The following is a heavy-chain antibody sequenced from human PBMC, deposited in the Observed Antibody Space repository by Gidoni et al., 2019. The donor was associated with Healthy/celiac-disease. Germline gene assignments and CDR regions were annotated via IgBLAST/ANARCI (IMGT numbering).Heavy chain of an antibody. CDR3: AKALSRYGSSALFYDY. V-gene: IGHV3-23*01. CDR2: ISGSGGST. D-gene: IGHD3-22*01. CDR1: AFTPSSYA. J-gene: IGHJ4*02. Sequence: EVEPLAHGGGLGQPGASLRPSCAALAFTPSSYAMSWARQAPGKGLEWVSAISGSGGSTYYADSVKGRFTISRDNSKNTLYLQMNSLRAEDTAVYYCAKALSRYGSSALFYDYWGQRTLVTVSS.